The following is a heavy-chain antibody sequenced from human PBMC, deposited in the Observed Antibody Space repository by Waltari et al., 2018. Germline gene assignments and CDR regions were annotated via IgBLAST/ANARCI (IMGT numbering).Heavy chain of an antibody. Sequence: QVQLQQWGAGLLKPSETLSLTCAVYGGSFSGYYWSWIRQPPGKGLEWIGEINHSGSTNYNPSLKSRVTISVDTSKNQFSLKLSSVTAADTAVYYCATDYGDYVGGFDPWGQGTLVTVSS. CDR1: GGSFSGYY. V-gene: IGHV4-34*01. CDR2: INHSGST. J-gene: IGHJ5*02. D-gene: IGHD4-17*01. CDR3: ATDYGDYVGGFDP.